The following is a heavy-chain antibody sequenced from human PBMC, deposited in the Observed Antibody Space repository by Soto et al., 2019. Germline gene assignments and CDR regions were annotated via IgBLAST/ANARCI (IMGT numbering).Heavy chain of an antibody. D-gene: IGHD6-13*01. CDR2: IYPGDSDT. V-gene: IGHV5-51*03. J-gene: IGHJ2*01. CDR3: ARTTPIAAAVSYWYFDL. Sequence: EVQLVQSGAEVKKPGESLKISCKGSGYSFTSYWIGWVRQMPGKGLEWMGIIYPGDSDTRYSPSFQGQVTISADKSISTAYLQWSSLKASDTAMYYCARTTPIAAAVSYWYFDLWGRGTLVTVSS. CDR1: GYSFTSYW.